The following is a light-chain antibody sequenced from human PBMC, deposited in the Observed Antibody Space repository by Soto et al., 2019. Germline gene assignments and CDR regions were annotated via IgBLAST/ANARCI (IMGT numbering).Light chain of an antibody. CDR2: EVS. CDR3: SSYTTTGTLV. CDR1: SSDVGGYNY. Sequence: HSALTQPASVSGSPGQSITISCTGTSSDVGGYNYVSWYQHHPGKAPKLMIYEVSNRPSGVSNRFSGSKSGNTASLTISGLQAEDEADYYCSSYTTTGTLVFGTGTKVTVL. J-gene: IGLJ1*01. V-gene: IGLV2-14*01.